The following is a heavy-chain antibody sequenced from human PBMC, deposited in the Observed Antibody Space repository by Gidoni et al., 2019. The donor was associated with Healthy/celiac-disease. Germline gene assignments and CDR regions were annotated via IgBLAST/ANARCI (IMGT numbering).Heavy chain of an antibody. Sequence: EVQLLESGGGLVQPGGSLRLSCAASGFPFSSYAMSWVRKAPGKGLEWVSAISGSGGRTYYADSGKGRFTISRDNSKNTLYLQMNSLRAEDTAVYYCAKYQLLGAIFDYWGQGTLVTVSS. CDR3: AKYQLLGAIFDY. V-gene: IGHV3-23*01. CDR2: ISGSGGRT. J-gene: IGHJ4*02. CDR1: GFPFSSYA. D-gene: IGHD1-26*01.